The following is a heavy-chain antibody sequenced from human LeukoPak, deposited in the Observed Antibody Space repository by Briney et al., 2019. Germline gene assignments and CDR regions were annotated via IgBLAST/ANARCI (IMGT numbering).Heavy chain of an antibody. CDR2: IGNNGSGI. CDR1: GFTFSTYT. V-gene: IGHV3-23*01. CDR3: AIDPNWGTHS. J-gene: IGHJ4*02. Sequence: QTGGSLRLSCAASGFTFSTYTMYWVRHPPGKRLEWVSIIGNNGSGIHYADSVKGRFTISRDNFKNALYLQMNSLRVEDTAVYYCAIDPNWGTHSWGQGVLVTVSS. D-gene: IGHD7-27*01.